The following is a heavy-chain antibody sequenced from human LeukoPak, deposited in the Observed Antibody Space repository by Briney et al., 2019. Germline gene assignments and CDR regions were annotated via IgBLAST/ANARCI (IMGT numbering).Heavy chain of an antibody. CDR2: INHSGST. V-gene: IGHV4-34*01. Sequence: PSETLSLTCAVYGGSFSGYYWSWIRQPPGKGLEWIGEINHSGSTNYNPSLKSRVTISVDTSKNQFSLRLSSVTAADTAEYYCASRGYCSGGSCYSDLDYWGQGTLVTVSS. D-gene: IGHD2-15*01. J-gene: IGHJ4*02. CDR1: GGSFSGYY. CDR3: ASRGYCSGGSCYSDLDY.